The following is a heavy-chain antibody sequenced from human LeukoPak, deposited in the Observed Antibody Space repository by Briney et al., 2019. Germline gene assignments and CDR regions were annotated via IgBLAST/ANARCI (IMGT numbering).Heavy chain of an antibody. D-gene: IGHD4-17*01. V-gene: IGHV4-59*01. CDR2: IYYTGST. J-gene: IGHJ5*02. CDR1: GGSISSYY. CDR3: ARGDGDYGWFDP. Sequence: SESLSLTCTVSGGSISSYYWSWIRQPPGNGLEWIGYIYYTGSTNYNPSLKSRVTISVDTSKNHFSLKLSSVTAADTAVYYCARGDGDYGWFDPWGQGTLVTVSS.